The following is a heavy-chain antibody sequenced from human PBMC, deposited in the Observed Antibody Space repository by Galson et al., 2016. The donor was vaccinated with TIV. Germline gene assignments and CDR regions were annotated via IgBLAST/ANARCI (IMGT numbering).Heavy chain of an antibody. CDR1: GYTFTDYY. V-gene: IGHV1-2*02. CDR2: INPNSGGT. CDR3: ARDVLRVPSSVVVPAAEPLDH. Sequence: SVKVSCKASGYTFTDYYIHWVRQAPGQGPEWMGWINPNSGGTNSARKFEGRVTLTRDSSISTVYMELRRLRSDDTAVYYCARDVLRVPSSVVVPAAEPLDHGGQGTLVTVSS. J-gene: IGHJ1*01. D-gene: IGHD2-2*01.